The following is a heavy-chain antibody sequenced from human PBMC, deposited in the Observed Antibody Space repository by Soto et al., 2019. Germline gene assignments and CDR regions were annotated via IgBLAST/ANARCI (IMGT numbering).Heavy chain of an antibody. CDR2: IKSKTDGGTT. CDR1: GFTFSNAW. D-gene: IGHD3-3*01. CDR3: TTETSDFWSGYNYFLY. V-gene: IGHV3-15*07. J-gene: IGHJ4*02. Sequence: GGSLRLSCAASGFTFSNAWMNWVRQAPGKGLEWVGRIKSKTDGGTTDYAAPVKGRFTISRDDSKNTLYLQMNSLKTEDTAVYYCTTETSDFWSGYNYFLYWGQGTLVTVSS.